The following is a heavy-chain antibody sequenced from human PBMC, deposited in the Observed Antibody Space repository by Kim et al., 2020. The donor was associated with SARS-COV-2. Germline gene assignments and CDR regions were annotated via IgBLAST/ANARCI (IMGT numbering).Heavy chain of an antibody. J-gene: IGHJ5*02. D-gene: IGHD3-10*01. Sequence: GGSLRLSCAASGFTVTNNYMRWVRQAPGKGLEWVSIIYSDGTTFYADSVKGRFTISRDSSTLYLQMNNVRAEDTAVYYCASFRGAGHGDQQPYDPWGQGTLISVSS. CDR1: GFTVTNNY. CDR3: ASFRGAGHGDQQPYDP. V-gene: IGHV3-66*01. CDR2: IYSDGTT.